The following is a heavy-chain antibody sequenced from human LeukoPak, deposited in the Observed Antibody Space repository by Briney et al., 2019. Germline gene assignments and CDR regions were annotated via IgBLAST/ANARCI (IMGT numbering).Heavy chain of an antibody. V-gene: IGHV3-74*01. Sequence: GGSLRLSCAASGFTLGGYWMHWLRQAPGKGLVWVSRIKNDGSSTTYADSVKGRFTISRDNAKNTLYLRMNSLRAEDTAVYYCARSDWFDPWGQGTLVTVSS. CDR3: ARSDWFDP. CDR1: GFTLGGYW. J-gene: IGHJ5*02. CDR2: IKNDGSST.